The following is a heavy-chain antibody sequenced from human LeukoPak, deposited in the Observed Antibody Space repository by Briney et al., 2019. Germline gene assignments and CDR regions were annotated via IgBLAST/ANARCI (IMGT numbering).Heavy chain of an antibody. CDR2: IYYSGST. D-gene: IGHD1-26*01. CDR1: GGSISSHY. V-gene: IGHV4-59*11. Sequence: SETLSLTCTVSGGSISSHYWSWIRQPPGKGLEWIGYIYYSGSTNYNPSLKSRVTISVDTSKNQFSLKLSSVTAADTAVYYCARGRREDYWGQGTLVTVSS. J-gene: IGHJ4*02. CDR3: ARGRREDY.